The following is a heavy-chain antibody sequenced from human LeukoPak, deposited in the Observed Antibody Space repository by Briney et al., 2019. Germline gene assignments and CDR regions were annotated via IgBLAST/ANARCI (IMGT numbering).Heavy chain of an antibody. J-gene: IGHJ6*03. CDR2: ITASGATT. CDR3: ARAEAAGDNRGGYYYFYMDV. V-gene: IGHV3-23*01. CDR1: GFTFSAHH. D-gene: IGHD6-25*01. Sequence: PGGSLRLSCATSGFTFSAHHMNWVRQAPGKGLEWVSGITASGATTYHADSVKGRFTISRDSSQSTLYLQMNSLRAEDTAVYYCARAEAAGDNRGGYYYFYMDVWGKGTTVTVSS.